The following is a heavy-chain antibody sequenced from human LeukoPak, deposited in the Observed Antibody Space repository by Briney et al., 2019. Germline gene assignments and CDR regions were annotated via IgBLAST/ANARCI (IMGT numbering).Heavy chain of an antibody. V-gene: IGHV4-59*12. CDR2: IYYSGST. Sequence: SETLSLTCTVSGGSISSYYWSWIRQPPGKGLEWIGYIYYSGSTNYNPSLKSRVTISVDTSKNQFSLKLSSVTAADTAVYYCARDRYFDYWGQGTLVTVSS. CDR1: GGSISSYY. CDR3: ARDRYFDY. J-gene: IGHJ4*02.